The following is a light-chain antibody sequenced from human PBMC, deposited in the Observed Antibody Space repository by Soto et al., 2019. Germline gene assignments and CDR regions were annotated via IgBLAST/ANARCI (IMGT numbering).Light chain of an antibody. CDR3: LSFDSSLSVV. V-gene: IGLV1-40*01. Sequence: QLVLTPPPSVSGAPGPRVTISCTGSSSNIGAGYDVHWYQQLPGRAPKLLIYGNTNRPSGVPDRFSGSKSGTSASLAITGLQAEDEADYYCLSFDSSLSVVFGGGTQLTVL. J-gene: IGLJ2*01. CDR1: SSNIGAGYD. CDR2: GNT.